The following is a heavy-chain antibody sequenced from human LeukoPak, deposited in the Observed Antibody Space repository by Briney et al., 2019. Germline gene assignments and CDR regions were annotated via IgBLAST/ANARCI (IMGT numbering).Heavy chain of an antibody. J-gene: IGHJ4*02. D-gene: IGHD2-15*01. Sequence: SETLSFTCAVSGGSISSGGYAWSWIRQPPGKGLEWIGHIFQSGTTYYNPSLKSRVTISVDRSKNQFSLKLNSVTAADTAEYYCARGQGYCSGGNCYFMDWGQGILVTVSS. CDR2: IFQSGTT. CDR3: ARGQGYCSGGNCYFMD. CDR1: GGSISSGGYA. V-gene: IGHV4-30-2*01.